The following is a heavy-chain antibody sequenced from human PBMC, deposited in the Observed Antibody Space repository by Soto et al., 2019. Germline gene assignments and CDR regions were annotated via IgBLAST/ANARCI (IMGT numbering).Heavy chain of an antibody. CDR3: ARIQNHTVTALDY. Sequence: GGSLRLSCAASGFTVSSNYMNWVRQAPGKGLEWVSAIYRGYNTYYADSVKGRFIISRDNSNNSLHLQMNSLRAEDTAVYYCARIQNHTVTALDYWGQGILVTVSS. J-gene: IGHJ4*02. CDR2: IYRGYNT. D-gene: IGHD4-17*01. CDR1: GFTVSSNY. V-gene: IGHV3-66*01.